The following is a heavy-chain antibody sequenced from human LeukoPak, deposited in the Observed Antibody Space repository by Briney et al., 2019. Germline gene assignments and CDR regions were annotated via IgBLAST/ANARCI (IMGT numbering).Heavy chain of an antibody. CDR1: GFTFSSYS. D-gene: IGHD3-22*01. Sequence: GGSLRLSCAASGFTFSSYSMNWVRQAPGKGLEWVSSISSSSSYIYYADSVKGRFTISRDNAKNSLYLQMNSLRAEDTAVYYCARTRDYYDSSGAFDYWGQGTLATVSS. CDR2: ISSSSSYI. V-gene: IGHV3-21*01. CDR3: ARTRDYYDSSGAFDY. J-gene: IGHJ4*02.